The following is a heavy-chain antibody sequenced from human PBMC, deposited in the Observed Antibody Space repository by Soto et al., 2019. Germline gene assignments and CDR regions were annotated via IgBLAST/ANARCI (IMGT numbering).Heavy chain of an antibody. CDR3: AREVATTTYFDY. J-gene: IGHJ4*02. CDR2: IYYSGST. V-gene: IGHV4-30-4*01. CDR1: GGSISSGDYY. Sequence: NPSETLSLTCTVSGGSISSGDYYWSWIRQPPGKGLEWIGYIYYSGSTYYNPSLKSRVTISVDTSKNQFSLKLSSVTAADTAVYYCAREVATTTYFDYWGQGTLVTVSS. D-gene: IGHD5-12*01.